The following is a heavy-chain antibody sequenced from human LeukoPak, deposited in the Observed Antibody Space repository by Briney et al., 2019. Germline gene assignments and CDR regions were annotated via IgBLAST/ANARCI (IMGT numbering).Heavy chain of an antibody. Sequence: GGSLRLSCAASGFTFSSYEMNWVRQAPGKGLEWVSYISSSGSTIYYADSVKGRFTISRDNAKNSLYLQMNSLRAEDTAVYYCARSCFKCTNGVSPGGDYYYYGMDVWGQGTTVTVSS. V-gene: IGHV3-48*03. CDR1: GFTFSSYE. CDR2: ISSSGSTI. CDR3: ARSCFKCTNGVSPGGDYYYYGMDV. J-gene: IGHJ6*02. D-gene: IGHD2-8*01.